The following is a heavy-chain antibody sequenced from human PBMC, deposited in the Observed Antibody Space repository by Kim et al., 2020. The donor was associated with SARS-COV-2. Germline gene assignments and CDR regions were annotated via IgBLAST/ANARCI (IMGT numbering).Heavy chain of an antibody. V-gene: IGHV3-73*01. J-gene: IGHJ4*02. Sequence: GESVKGRLTISRDYSKKTAYLHLVSLKTEDTAVYYCSARRFCGGDCYFDIWGQGTLVTVSS. CDR3: SARRFCGGDCYFDI. D-gene: IGHD2-21*02.